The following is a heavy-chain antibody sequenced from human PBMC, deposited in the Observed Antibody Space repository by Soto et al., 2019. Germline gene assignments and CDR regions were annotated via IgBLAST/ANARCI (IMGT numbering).Heavy chain of an antibody. V-gene: IGHV1-2*04. CDR1: GYTFTGYY. Sequence: GASVKVSCKASGYTFTGYYMHWVRQAPGQGLEWMGWINPNSGGTNYAQKFQGWVTMTRDTSISTAYMELSRLRSDDTAVYYCGGVRSPYYYDSSGWGGGLDVWGQGTTVTVSS. J-gene: IGHJ6*02. CDR2: INPNSGGT. D-gene: IGHD3-22*01. CDR3: GGVRSPYYYDSSGWGGGLDV.